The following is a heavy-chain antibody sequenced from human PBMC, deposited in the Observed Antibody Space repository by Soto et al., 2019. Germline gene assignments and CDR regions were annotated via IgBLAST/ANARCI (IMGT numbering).Heavy chain of an antibody. V-gene: IGHV1-69*13. CDR3: ARDQSPSSGWPAMDV. CDR2: IIPIFGKA. J-gene: IGHJ6*02. D-gene: IGHD6-19*01. Sequence: SVKGSCKASGGTFSSYAISWVRQAPGQGLEWMGGIIPIFGKANYAQKFQGRVTITADESTSTAYMELSSLRSEDTAVYYCARDQSPSSGWPAMDVWGQGTTLTVSS. CDR1: GGTFSSYA.